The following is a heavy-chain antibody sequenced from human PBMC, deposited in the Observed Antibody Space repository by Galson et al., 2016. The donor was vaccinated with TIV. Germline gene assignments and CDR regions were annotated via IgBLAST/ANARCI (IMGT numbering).Heavy chain of an antibody. CDR2: IGYDCSDI. CDR1: GFTFGSYG. Sequence: SLRLSCATSGFTFGSYGMHWVRQATGKGLEWVAAIGYDCSDINYADSVNGRFTISRDTDRNTLYLQINSLRAEETAVYLCVRFNQSYFFDYWGQGTLVTVSS. J-gene: IGHJ4*02. V-gene: IGHV3-33*01. D-gene: IGHD1-14*01. CDR3: VRFNQSYFFDY.